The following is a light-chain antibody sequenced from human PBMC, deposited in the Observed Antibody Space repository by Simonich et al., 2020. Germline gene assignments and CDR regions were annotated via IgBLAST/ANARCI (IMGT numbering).Light chain of an antibody. CDR1: SSDVGSYNL. Sequence: QSALTQPASVSGSPGQSITISCTGTSSDVGSYNLVSWYQHHPGKAPKLLIYEGSNRPSGVSNRFSGAKSGNTASLTISVLQAEDEADYYCCSYAGSSTWVFGGGTKLTVL. J-gene: IGLJ3*02. CDR2: EGS. V-gene: IGLV2-23*01. CDR3: CSYAGSSTWV.